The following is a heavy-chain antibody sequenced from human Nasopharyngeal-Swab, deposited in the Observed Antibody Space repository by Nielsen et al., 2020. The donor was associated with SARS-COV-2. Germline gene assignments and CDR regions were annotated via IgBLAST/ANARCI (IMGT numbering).Heavy chain of an antibody. Sequence: WIRQPPGKGLEWIRSIYHSGSTYYNPSLKSRVTISVDTSKNQFSLKLSSVTAADTAVYYCARPGVWFGELKNDAFDIWGQGTMVTVSS. CDR3: ARPGVWFGELKNDAFDI. V-gene: IGHV4-38-2*01. CDR2: IYHSGST. J-gene: IGHJ3*02. D-gene: IGHD3-10*01.